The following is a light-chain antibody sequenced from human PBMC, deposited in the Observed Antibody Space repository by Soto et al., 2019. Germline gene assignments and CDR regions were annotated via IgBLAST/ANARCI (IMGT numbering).Light chain of an antibody. V-gene: IGLV2-11*01. CDR2: DLS. CDR1: SSDVGGYNY. Sequence: QSALTQPRSVSGSPGQSVTISCTGNSSDVGGYNYVSWYQQHPGKAPKLMIYDLSKRPSGVPDRFTGSKSGNTASLTSSGLQAEDEADYYCCSYAGSYSVVFGGGTKVTVL. J-gene: IGLJ2*01. CDR3: CSYAGSYSVV.